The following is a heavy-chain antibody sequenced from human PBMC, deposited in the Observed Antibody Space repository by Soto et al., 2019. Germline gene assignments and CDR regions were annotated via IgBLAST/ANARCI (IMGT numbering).Heavy chain of an antibody. CDR2: IDPSDSYT. CDR1: GYSFTSYW. CDR3: ARLQAAAGDNDITFDY. V-gene: IGHV5-10-1*01. D-gene: IGHD6-13*01. J-gene: IGHJ4*02. Sequence: EVQLVQSGAEVKKPGESLRISCKGSGYSFTSYWISWVRQMPGKGLEWRGRIDPSDSYTNYSPSFQGHVTISADKSISTAYLPRSSLKASDTAMYYCARLQAAAGDNDITFDYWGQGTLVTVSA.